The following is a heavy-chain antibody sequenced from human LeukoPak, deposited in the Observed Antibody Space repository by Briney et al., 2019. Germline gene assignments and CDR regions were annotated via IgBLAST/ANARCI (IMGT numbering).Heavy chain of an antibody. CDR3: ARAPHDYGDYVGAFDI. CDR2: IIPILGIA. V-gene: IGHV1-69*04. J-gene: IGHJ3*02. Sequence: SVKVSCKASGGTFGSYAISWVRQAPGQGLEWMGRIIPILGIANYAQKFQGRVTITADKSTSTAYMELSSLRSEDTAVYYCARAPHDYGDYVGAFDIWGQGTMVTVSS. D-gene: IGHD4-17*01. CDR1: GGTFGSYA.